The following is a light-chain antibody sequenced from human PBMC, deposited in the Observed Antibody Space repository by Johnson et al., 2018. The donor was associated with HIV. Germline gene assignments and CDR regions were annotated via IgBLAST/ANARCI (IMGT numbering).Light chain of an antibody. V-gene: IGLV1-51*01. J-gene: IGLJ1*01. CDR3: GTCNTRLSAGSV. CDR2: DNN. Sequence: QSVLTQPPSVSAAPGQKVTISLSGSSCDIGNNHVSWHQQLPGTAPKLLINDNNKRPTGIPDRILGYKFGTYANVGITGLQTGDEAEYYCGTCNTRLSAGSVFGTGTTVTAL. CDR1: SCDIGNNH.